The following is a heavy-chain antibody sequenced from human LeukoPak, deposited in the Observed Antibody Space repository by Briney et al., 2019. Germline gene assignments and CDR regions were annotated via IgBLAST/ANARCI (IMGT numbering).Heavy chain of an antibody. J-gene: IGHJ4*02. CDR3: AKGRDYYDSSGYYYYFDY. V-gene: IGHV3-23*01. D-gene: IGHD3-22*01. CDR2: ISGSGGST. Sequence: SGGSLRLSCAASGFTFSSYAMSWVRQAPGKGLEWVSAISGSGGSTYYAGSVKGRFTISRDNSKNTLYLQMNSLRAEDTAVYYCAKGRDYYDSSGYYYYFDYWGQGTLVTVSS. CDR1: GFTFSSYA.